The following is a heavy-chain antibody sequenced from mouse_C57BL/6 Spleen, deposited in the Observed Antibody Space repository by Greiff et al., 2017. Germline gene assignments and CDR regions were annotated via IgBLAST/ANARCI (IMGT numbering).Heavy chain of an antibody. J-gene: IGHJ2*01. Sequence: VQLQQSGAELARPGASVKLSCKASGYTFTSYGISWVKQRPGQGLEWIGEIYPRSGNTYYNEKFKGKATLTADKSSSTAYMELRSLTSEDSAVYFCARGTTVVAPYYFDYWGQGTTLTVSS. CDR3: ARGTTVVAPYYFDY. CDR2: IYPRSGNT. D-gene: IGHD1-1*01. V-gene: IGHV1-81*01. CDR1: GYTFTSYG.